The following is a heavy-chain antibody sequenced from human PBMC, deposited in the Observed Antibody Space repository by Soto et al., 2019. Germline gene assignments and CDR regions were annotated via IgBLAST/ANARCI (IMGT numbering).Heavy chain of an antibody. Sequence: AASVKVSCKASGYTFTSYGISWVRQAPGQGLEWMGWISAYSGNTNYAQKLQGRATMTTDTSTSTAYMELRSLRSDDTAVYYCARDRPFEGYCSSTSCLPHRGQQPSRALDYWGQGTLVTVSS. CDR1: GYTFTSYG. D-gene: IGHD2-2*01. J-gene: IGHJ4*02. V-gene: IGHV1-18*04. CDR3: ARDRPFEGYCSSTSCLPHRGQQPSRALDY. CDR2: ISAYSGNT.